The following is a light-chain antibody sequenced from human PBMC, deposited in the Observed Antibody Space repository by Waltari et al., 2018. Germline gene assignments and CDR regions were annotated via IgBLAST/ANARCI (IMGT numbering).Light chain of an antibody. J-gene: IGKJ1*01. CDR3: QQSYSTPWT. CDR1: QSISSY. V-gene: IGKV1-39*01. CDR2: AAS. Sequence: DIQMTQSPSSLSASVGDRVTITCRASQSISSYLNWYQQKPGKVPKLLIYAASSLQSGVPSRFSGSASGTDFTLTISSLQPEDFATYYCQQSYSTPWTFGQGTKVEIK.